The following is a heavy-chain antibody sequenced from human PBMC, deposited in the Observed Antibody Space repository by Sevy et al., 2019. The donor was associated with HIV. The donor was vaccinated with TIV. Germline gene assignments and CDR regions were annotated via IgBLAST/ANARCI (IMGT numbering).Heavy chain of an antibody. J-gene: IGHJ4*02. CDR3: ARVYDFWGGGGYYFDY. Sequence: GESLKISCKGSGYSFTSYWIGWVRQMPGKGLEWMGIIYPGDSDTRYSPSFQGQVTISADKSISTAYLQWSSLKASDTAIYYCARVYDFWGGGGYYFDYWGQGTLVTVSS. CDR2: IYPGDSDT. D-gene: IGHD3-3*01. CDR1: GYSFTSYW. V-gene: IGHV5-51*01.